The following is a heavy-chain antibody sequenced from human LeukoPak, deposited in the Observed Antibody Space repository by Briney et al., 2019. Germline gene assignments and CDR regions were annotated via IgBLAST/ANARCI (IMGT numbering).Heavy chain of an antibody. V-gene: IGHV4-4*07. CDR3: ARSGGSGFQLDS. CDR2: SYTTGST. J-gene: IGHJ4*02. Sequence: PSETLSLTCTVSGGSIGPYYWSWLRQPAGKALEWIGRSYTTGSTNYNPSLNSRVTMSLDTSKNQFSLKLSSVTAADTAVYYCARSGGSGFQLDSWGQGTLVTVSS. D-gene: IGHD3-16*01. CDR1: GGSIGPYY.